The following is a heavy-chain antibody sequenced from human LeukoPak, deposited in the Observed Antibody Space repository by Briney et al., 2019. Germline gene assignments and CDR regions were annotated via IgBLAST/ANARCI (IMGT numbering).Heavy chain of an antibody. D-gene: IGHD2-15*01. CDR3: ARGRPTYCSGGSCIMDV. CDR1: GGSISSSSYY. V-gene: IGHV4-39*07. J-gene: IGHJ6*03. CDR2: IYYSGST. Sequence: SETLSLTCTVSGGSISSSSYYWGWIRQPPGKGLEWIGSIYYSGSTYYNPSLKSRVTISVDTSKNQFSLKLSSVTAADTAVYYCARGRPTYCSGGSCIMDVWGKGTTVTISS.